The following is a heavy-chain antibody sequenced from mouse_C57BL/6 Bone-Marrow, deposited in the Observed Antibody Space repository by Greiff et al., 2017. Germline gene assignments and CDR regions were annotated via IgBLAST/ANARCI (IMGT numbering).Heavy chain of an antibody. Sequence: QVQLQQSGAELARPGASVKLSCKASGYTFTSYGISWVKQRTGQGLEWIGEIYPRSGNTYYNEKFKGKATLTADKSSSTAYMELRSLTSEYSAVYFCARYSYCGYYAMDYWGQGTSVTVSS. CDR2: IYPRSGNT. J-gene: IGHJ4*01. D-gene: IGHD2-12*01. CDR3: ARYSYCGYYAMDY. CDR1: GYTFTSYG. V-gene: IGHV1-81*01.